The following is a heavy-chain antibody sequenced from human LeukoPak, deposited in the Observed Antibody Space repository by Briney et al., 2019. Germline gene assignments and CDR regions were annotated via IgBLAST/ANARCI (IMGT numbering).Heavy chain of an antibody. Sequence: GGSLRLSCAASGFTLSNYWMHWVRQAPGKGLVYVSRINTDGSSTSYADSVKGRFTISRDNAKNTLYLQMNSLRAEDTAVYYCARATFRVGTTSAPGDYWGQGTLVTVSS. J-gene: IGHJ4*02. D-gene: IGHD1-26*01. CDR3: ARATFRVGTTSAPGDY. V-gene: IGHV3-74*01. CDR2: INTDGSST. CDR1: GFTLSNYW.